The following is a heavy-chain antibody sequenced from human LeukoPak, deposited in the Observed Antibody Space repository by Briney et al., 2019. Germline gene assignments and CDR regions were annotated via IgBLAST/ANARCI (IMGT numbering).Heavy chain of an antibody. CDR1: GYTFTAYY. J-gene: IGHJ5*02. CDR3: ARAKLRAAAGIHLGFDP. V-gene: IGHV1-2*02. CDR2: INPNSGDT. D-gene: IGHD6-13*01. Sequence: ASVKVSCKASGYTFTAYYIHWVRQAPGQGLEWMGWINPNSGDTNYAQNFQGRVTMTRDTSISTAYIELSRLRSDDTAVYYCARAKLRAAAGIHLGFDPWGQGTLVTVSS.